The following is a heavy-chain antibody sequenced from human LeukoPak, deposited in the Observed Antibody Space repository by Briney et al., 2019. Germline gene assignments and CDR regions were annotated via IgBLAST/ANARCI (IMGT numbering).Heavy chain of an antibody. CDR3: ARGPSLVPATIYYHYMDV. Sequence: GGSLRLSCAVSGFTVGSNYMTWVRQAPGKGLEWVALIYGDDYTFYADSVEGRFTVSRDRSQNTVHLRLNSLRPEDTAVYFCARGPSLVPATIYYHYMDVWGTGTTVTVSS. D-gene: IGHD2-2*01. CDR1: GFTVGSNY. CDR2: IYGDDYT. V-gene: IGHV3-53*01. J-gene: IGHJ6*03.